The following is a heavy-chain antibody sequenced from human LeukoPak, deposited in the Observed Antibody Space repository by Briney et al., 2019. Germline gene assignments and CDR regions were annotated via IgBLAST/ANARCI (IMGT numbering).Heavy chain of an antibody. D-gene: IGHD5-18*01. CDR3: AAGYGYESQDY. CDR1: GYTFTTYN. Sequence: ASVKVSCKASGYTFTTYNINWVRQAPGQGLEWMGWISGYNGNTNYAQKLQGRVTMTTDTSTSTAYMELRSLRSDDTAVYYCAAGYGYESQDYWGQGTLVTVSS. CDR2: ISGYNGNT. V-gene: IGHV1-18*01. J-gene: IGHJ4*02.